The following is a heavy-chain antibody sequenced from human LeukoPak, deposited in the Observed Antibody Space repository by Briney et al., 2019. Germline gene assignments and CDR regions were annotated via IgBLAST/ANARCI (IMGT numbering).Heavy chain of an antibody. D-gene: IGHD3-22*01. CDR2: IIPIFGTA. Sequence: SVKVSCKASGGTFSSYAMSWVRQAPGQGLEWMGRIIPIFGTANYAQKFQGRVTITTDESTSTAYMELSSLRSEDTAVYYCARDRPPYYYDSSGYYYYAFDIWGQGTMVTVSS. CDR1: GGTFSSYA. V-gene: IGHV1-69*05. CDR3: ARDRPPYYYDSSGYYYYAFDI. J-gene: IGHJ3*02.